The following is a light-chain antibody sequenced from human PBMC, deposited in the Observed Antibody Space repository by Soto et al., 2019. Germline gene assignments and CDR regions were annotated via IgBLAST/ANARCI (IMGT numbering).Light chain of an antibody. V-gene: IGLV1-47*01. CDR1: SSNIGSNY. J-gene: IGLJ2*01. CDR2: RNN. CDR3: AAWDDSLSAHVV. Sequence: QSVLTQPPSASGTPGQRVTISCSGSSSNIGSNYVYWYQQLPGTAPKLLIYRNNQRPSGVPDRFSGSKSGTSASLAISGLRSEGEADYYCAAWDDSLSAHVVFGGGTKLTVL.